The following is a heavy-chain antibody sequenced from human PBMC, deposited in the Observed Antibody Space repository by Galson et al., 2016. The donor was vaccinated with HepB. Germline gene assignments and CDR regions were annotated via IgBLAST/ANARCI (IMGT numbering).Heavy chain of an antibody. J-gene: IGHJ4*02. CDR2: IDHDGIT. D-gene: IGHD3/OR15-3a*01. Sequence: SETLSLTCAVYVASFSDYYWTWIRQPPGKGPEWIGEIDHDGITNYNPSLKSRVTISIDTSKKHFSLKLSSVTAADTAVYYCSRRFFGPRWYFDLWGQGTRVTVSS. V-gene: IGHV4-34*01. CDR3: SRRFFGPRWYFDL. CDR1: VASFSDYY.